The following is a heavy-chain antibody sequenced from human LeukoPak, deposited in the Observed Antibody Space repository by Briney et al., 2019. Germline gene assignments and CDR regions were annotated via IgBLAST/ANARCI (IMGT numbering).Heavy chain of an antibody. J-gene: IGHJ4*02. D-gene: IGHD3-22*01. CDR1: GFTFSRYR. CDR3: ARDYYDSSGYYYPFDY. Sequence: GGSLRLSCAASGFTFSRYRMHWVRQAPGKGLVWVSSISSSGDYIYYADSLKGRFTISRDDSKNTLYLQMNSLRAEDTAVYYCARDYYDSSGYYYPFDYWGQGTLVTVSS. V-gene: IGHV3-21*04. CDR2: ISSSGDYI.